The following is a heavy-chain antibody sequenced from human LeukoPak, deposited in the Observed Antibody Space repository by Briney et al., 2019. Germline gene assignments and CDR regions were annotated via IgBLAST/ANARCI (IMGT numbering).Heavy chain of an antibody. Sequence: GGSLRLSCAASGFTFSSYAMSWVRQAPGKGLEWVSAISGSGGSTYYADSVKGRFTISRDNSKNTLYLQMNSLRADDTAVYYCATDTNLVDLIQGDGHEDENFDRWGQGTMVTVSS. CDR2: ISGSGGST. D-gene: IGHD2-8*01. J-gene: IGHJ3*02. CDR3: ATDTNLVDLIQGDGHEDENFDR. V-gene: IGHV3-23*01. CDR1: GFTFSSYA.